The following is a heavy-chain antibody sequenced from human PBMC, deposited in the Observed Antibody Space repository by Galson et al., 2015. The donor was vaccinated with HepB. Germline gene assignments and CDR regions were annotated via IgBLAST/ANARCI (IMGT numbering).Heavy chain of an antibody. V-gene: IGHV1-69*04. CDR3: ARGSMIVGSMKG. CDR2: IIPILGIA. J-gene: IGHJ4*02. Sequence: SVKVSCKASGGTFSSYAISWVRQAPRQGLEWMGRIIPILGIANYAQKFQGRVTITADKSPSTAYMELSSLRSEDTAVYYCARGSMIVGSMKGWGQGTLVTVSS. D-gene: IGHD3-22*01. CDR1: GGTFSSYA.